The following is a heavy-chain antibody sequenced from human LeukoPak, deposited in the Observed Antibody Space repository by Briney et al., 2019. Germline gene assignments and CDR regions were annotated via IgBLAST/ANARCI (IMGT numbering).Heavy chain of an antibody. CDR1: GFTFSSYA. D-gene: IGHD6-19*01. J-gene: IGHJ4*02. V-gene: IGHV3-23*01. CDR2: ISGSGGST. CDR3: AKDHVAVAGGYIDY. Sequence: QPGRSLRLSCAASGFTFSSYAMSWVRQAPGKGLEWVSAISGSGGSTYYADSVKGRFTISRDNSKNTLYLQMNSLRAEDTAVYYCAKDHVAVAGGYIDYWGQGTLVTVSS.